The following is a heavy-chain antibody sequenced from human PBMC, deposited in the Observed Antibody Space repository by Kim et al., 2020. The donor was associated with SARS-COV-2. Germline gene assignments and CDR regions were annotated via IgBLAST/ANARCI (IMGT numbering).Heavy chain of an antibody. V-gene: IGHV3-23*01. J-gene: IGHJ3*01. D-gene: IGHD3-16*01. Sequence: ADSVKGRLTISRDNSKNTLYMEMNSLRAEETALYYCVNCSRNYGNDAFDVWGPGTMVTVSS. CDR3: VNCSRNYGNDAFDV.